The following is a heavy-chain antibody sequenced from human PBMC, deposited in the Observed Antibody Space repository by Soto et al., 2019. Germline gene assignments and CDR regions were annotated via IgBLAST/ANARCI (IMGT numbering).Heavy chain of an antibody. Sequence: PGGSLRLSCTASGFTFGDYAMSWVRQAPGKGLEWVGFIRSKAYGGTTEYAASVKGRFTISRDDSKSIAYLQMNSLRAEDTAVYYCARYSHLTNGVGPDAFDIWGQGTMVTVSS. CDR2: IRSKAYGGTT. J-gene: IGHJ3*02. CDR1: GFTFGDYA. CDR3: ARYSHLTNGVGPDAFDI. V-gene: IGHV3-49*04. D-gene: IGHD2-8*01.